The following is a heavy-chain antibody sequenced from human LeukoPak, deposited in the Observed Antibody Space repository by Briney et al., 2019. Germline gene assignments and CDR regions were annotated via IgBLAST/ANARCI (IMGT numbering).Heavy chain of an antibody. J-gene: IGHJ6*03. CDR2: ISWNSGTI. CDR3: GKDHYRRRNYYYYMDV. D-gene: IGHD4-11*01. CDR1: GFTFDDYA. V-gene: IGHV3-9*01. Sequence: PGGSLRLSCAASGFTFDDYAMHWVRQPPGKGLEWVSGISWNSGTIGYADSVKGRFTISRDNAKKSLYLQMNSLRVEDTALYYCGKDHYRRRNYYYYMDVWGKGTTVTVSS.